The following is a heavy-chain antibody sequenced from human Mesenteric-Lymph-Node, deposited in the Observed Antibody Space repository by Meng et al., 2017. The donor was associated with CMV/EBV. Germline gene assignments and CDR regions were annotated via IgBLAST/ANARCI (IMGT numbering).Heavy chain of an antibody. V-gene: IGHV4-4*02. J-gene: IGHJ5*02. CDR2: IYHSGST. CDR1: GGSIRSSNW. Sequence: CAVSGGSIRSSNWWSWVRQPPGKGLEWIGEIYHSGSTNYNPSLKSRVTISVDKSKNQFSLKLSSVTAADTAVYYCARAVGSSTSWTPWGRGTLVTVSS. D-gene: IGHD2-2*01. CDR3: ARAVGSSTSWTP.